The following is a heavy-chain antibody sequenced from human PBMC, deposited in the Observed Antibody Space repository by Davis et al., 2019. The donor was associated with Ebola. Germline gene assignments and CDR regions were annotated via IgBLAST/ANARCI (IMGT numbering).Heavy chain of an antibody. CDR2: INHSGST. CDR3: ARRWLEYYYYYGMDV. J-gene: IGHJ6*04. D-gene: IGHD6-19*01. V-gene: IGHV4-34*01. CDR1: GGSISSYY. Sequence: MPSETLSLTCTVSGGSISSYYWSWIRQPPGKGLEWIGEINHSGSTNYNPSLKSRVTISVDTSKNQFSLKLSSVTAADTAVYYCARRWLEYYYYYGMDVWGKGTTVTVSS.